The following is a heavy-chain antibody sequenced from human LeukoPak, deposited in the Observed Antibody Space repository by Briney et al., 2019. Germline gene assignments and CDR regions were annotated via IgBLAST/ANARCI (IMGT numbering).Heavy chain of an antibody. J-gene: IGHJ4*02. V-gene: IGHV1-2*02. CDR2: MNVDSGGT. CDR3: ARDSKVTGTSFDS. D-gene: IGHD2-21*02. Sequence: ASVKVSCTPSGHIFSDYYMHWVRQAPGQGLEWMGWMNVDSGGTKYAQKFQGRVTMTRDTSVSTAFMDLTRLTSDDTAVYYCARDSKVTGTSFDSWGQGTLVTVSS. CDR1: GHIFSDYY.